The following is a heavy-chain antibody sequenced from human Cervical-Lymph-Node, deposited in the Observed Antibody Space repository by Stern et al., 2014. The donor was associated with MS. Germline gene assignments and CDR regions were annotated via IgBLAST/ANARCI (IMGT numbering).Heavy chain of an antibody. CDR3: ARWTRNNWYFDL. CDR1: GGSISSGGYY. CDR2: IYYSGST. D-gene: IGHD3/OR15-3a*01. V-gene: IGHV4-31*03. J-gene: IGHJ2*01. Sequence: VQLEESGPGLVKPSQTLSLTCTVSGGSISSGGYYWSWIRQHPGKGLEWIGYIYYSGSTYYNPSLKSRVTISVDTSKNQFSLKLSSVTAADTAVYYCARWTRNNWYFDLWGRGTLVTVSS.